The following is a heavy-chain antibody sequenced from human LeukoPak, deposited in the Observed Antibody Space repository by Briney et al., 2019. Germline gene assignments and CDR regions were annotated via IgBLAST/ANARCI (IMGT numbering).Heavy chain of an antibody. J-gene: IGHJ4*02. V-gene: IGHV1-2*02. D-gene: IGHD2-2*01. CDR3: ARERSSTPYYTSPYFDY. Sequence: EASVNVSCKASGYTFTGYYMHWVRQAPGQGLEWMGWINPNSGGTNYAQKFQGRVTMTRDTSISTAYMELSRLRSDDTAVYYCARERSSTPYYTSPYFDYWGQGTLVTVSS. CDR1: GYTFTGYY. CDR2: INPNSGGT.